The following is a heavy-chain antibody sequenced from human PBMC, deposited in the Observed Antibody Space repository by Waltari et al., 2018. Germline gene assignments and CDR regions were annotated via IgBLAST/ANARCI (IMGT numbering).Heavy chain of an antibody. CDR3: TREPSGSYSFDH. V-gene: IGHV3-49*04. CDR1: GFTSGDYA. Sequence: EVQLVESGGGLVQPGRSLRLSCLVSGFTSGDYAMTWVRQAPGKGLEWVGFIRNKASGGTTEYAASVKGRFTISRDESKSIAYLEMNSLKTEDTAVYYCTREPSGSYSFDHWGQGTLVTVSS. J-gene: IGHJ4*02. D-gene: IGHD1-26*01. CDR2: IRNKASGGTT.